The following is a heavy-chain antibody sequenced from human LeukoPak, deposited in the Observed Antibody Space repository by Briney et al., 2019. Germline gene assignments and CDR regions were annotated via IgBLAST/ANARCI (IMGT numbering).Heavy chain of an antibody. CDR1: GFTFSSYS. CDR2: ISSSSSYI. V-gene: IGHV3-21*01. D-gene: IGHD3-3*01. J-gene: IGHJ4*02. CDR3: ARPLTIFGVVTAFDY. Sequence: GGSLRFSCAASGFTFSSYSMNWVRQAPGKGLEWVSSISSSSSYIYYADSVKGRFTISRDNAKNSLYLQMNSLRAEDTAVYYCARPLTIFGVVTAFDYWGQGTLVTVSS.